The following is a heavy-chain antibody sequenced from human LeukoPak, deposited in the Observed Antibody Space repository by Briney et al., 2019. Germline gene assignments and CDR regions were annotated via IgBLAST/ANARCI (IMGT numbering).Heavy chain of an antibody. D-gene: IGHD2-2*02. Sequence: GGSLRLSCAASGLTFNNSGMLWVRQAPGKGLEWVSSISSSSTYIYYADSVKGRFTISRDNAKNSLYLQMNSLRAEDTAVYYCARDGWRDYCSSTSCYTSNYYFDYWGQGTLVTVSS. CDR2: ISSSSTYI. J-gene: IGHJ4*02. V-gene: IGHV3-21*01. CDR1: GLTFNNSG. CDR3: ARDGWRDYCSSTSCYTSNYYFDY.